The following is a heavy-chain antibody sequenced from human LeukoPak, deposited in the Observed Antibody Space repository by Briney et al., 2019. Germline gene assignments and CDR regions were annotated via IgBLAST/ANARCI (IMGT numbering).Heavy chain of an antibody. CDR1: GGSISSGTYS. D-gene: IGHD6-19*01. Sequence: SETLSLTCTVSGGSISSGTYSWSWIRQPAGKGLEWFGRISTSGTTNYSRALKSPVTISVDTSKNQISLKLSSVTAADTAVYYCARDLGSGWFDYWGQGTLVTVSS. CDR2: ISTSGTT. V-gene: IGHV4-61*02. J-gene: IGHJ4*02. CDR3: ARDLGSGWFDY.